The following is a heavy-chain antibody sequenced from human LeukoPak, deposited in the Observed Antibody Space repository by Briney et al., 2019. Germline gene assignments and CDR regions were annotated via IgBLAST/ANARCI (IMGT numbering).Heavy chain of an antibody. Sequence: SETLSLTCTVSGGSISSGSYYWSWIRQPAGKGLEWIGRIYTSGSTNYNPSLKSRVTISVDRSKNQFSLKLSSVTAADTAVYYCARLGYCSSTSCYPFDYWGQGALVTVSS. V-gene: IGHV4-61*02. J-gene: IGHJ4*02. D-gene: IGHD2-2*01. CDR3: ARLGYCSSTSCYPFDY. CDR1: GGSISSGSYY. CDR2: IYTSGST.